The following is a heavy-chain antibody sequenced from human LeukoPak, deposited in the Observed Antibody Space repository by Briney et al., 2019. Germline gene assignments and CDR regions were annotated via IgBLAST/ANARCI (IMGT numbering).Heavy chain of an antibody. Sequence: SETLSLTCIISSDSISRYYWSWIRQPPGKGLEWIGYVYNSGSTDYNPSLKSRLTISADMSKNLFSLKLRSVTAADTAVYYCASHCGTTDCYSYYAMDAWGQGTTVIV. CDR1: SDSISRYY. CDR2: VYNSGST. D-gene: IGHD2-21*01. CDR3: ASHCGTTDCYSYYAMDA. J-gene: IGHJ6*02. V-gene: IGHV4-59*08.